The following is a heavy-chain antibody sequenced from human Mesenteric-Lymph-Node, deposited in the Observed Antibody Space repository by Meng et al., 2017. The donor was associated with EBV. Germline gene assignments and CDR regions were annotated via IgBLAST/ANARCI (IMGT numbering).Heavy chain of an antibody. CDR1: GFSFRSYG. Sequence: QGQLVESGGGVVQPGRSLRLSCAASGFSFRSYGMHWVRQAPGKGLEWVAIIWSDGRDKYYTDSVKGRFTISRDNSKNTLYLQMNSLRAEDTAVYYCARDSEGYFDFWGQGTLVTASS. V-gene: IGHV3-33*01. J-gene: IGHJ4*02. CDR2: IWSDGRDK. CDR3: ARDSEGYFDF.